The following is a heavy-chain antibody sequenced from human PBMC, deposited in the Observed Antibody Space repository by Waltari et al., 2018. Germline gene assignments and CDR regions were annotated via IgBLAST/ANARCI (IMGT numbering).Heavy chain of an antibody. Sequence: QVQLQESGPGLVKPSETLSLTCAVSGYSISSGYYWGWIRQPPGKGLEWIGSIYHSGSTYYNPSLKSRVTISVDTSKNQFSLKLSSVTAADTAVYYCARNLSHYDSSGYYGYWGQGTLVTVSS. V-gene: IGHV4-38-2*01. J-gene: IGHJ4*02. D-gene: IGHD3-22*01. CDR3: ARNLSHYDSSGYYGY. CDR2: IYHSGST. CDR1: GYSISSGYY.